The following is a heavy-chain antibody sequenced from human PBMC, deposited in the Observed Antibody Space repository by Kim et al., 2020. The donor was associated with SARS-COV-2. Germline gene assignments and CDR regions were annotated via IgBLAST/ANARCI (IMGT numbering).Heavy chain of an antibody. D-gene: IGHD6-13*01. CDR2: FDPEDGET. J-gene: IGHJ6*02. CDR3: ATGIAASGYYYYYGMDV. CDR1: GYTLTELS. Sequence: ASVKVSCKVSGYTLTELSMHWVRQAPGKGLEWMVGFDPEDGETIYAQKFQGRVTMTEDTSTDTAYMELSSLRSEDTAVYYCATGIAASGYYYYYGMDVWGQGPTVTVSS. V-gene: IGHV1-24*01.